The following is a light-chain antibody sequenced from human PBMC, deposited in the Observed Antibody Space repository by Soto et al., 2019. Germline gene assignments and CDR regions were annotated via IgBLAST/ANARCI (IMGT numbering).Light chain of an antibody. CDR1: SSNIGNNY. J-gene: IGLJ1*01. V-gene: IGLV1-51*01. CDR2: DNN. CDR3: GTWDSSLSAYV. Sequence: QSALTQPPSVSAAPEQKDTIYCSGSSSNIGNNYVSWYQQLPGTAPKLLIYDNNKRPSGIPDRFSGSKSGTSATLGITGLQTGDEADYYCGTWDSSLSAYVFGTGTKVTVL.